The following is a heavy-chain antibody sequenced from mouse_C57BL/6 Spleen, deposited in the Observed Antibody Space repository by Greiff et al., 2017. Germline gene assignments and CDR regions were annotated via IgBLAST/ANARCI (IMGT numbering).Heavy chain of an antibody. J-gene: IGHJ3*01. CDR3: ARGYY. Sequence: DVKLQESGGGLVKPGGSLKLSCAASGFTFSSYAMSWVRQTPEKRLEWVATISDGGSYTYYPDNVKGRFTISRDNAKNNLYLQMSHLRSEDTAMYYCARGYYWGQGTLVTVSA. CDR1: GFTFSSYA. D-gene: IGHD2-14*01. V-gene: IGHV5-4*03. CDR2: ISDGGSYT.